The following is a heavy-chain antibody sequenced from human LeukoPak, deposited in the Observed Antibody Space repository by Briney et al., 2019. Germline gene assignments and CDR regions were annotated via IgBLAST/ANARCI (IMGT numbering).Heavy chain of an antibody. CDR1: GDSISSSSHH. CDR2: IYYGRTT. J-gene: IGHJ4*02. CDR3: ARHDGRGGATMGAFDS. V-gene: IGHV4-39*01. Sequence: PSETLSLTCAVSGDSISSSSHHWGWIRQSPGKGLEWIGSIYYGRTTYYNPSLNSRVTISVLTSKNQFSLQLNSVTAADTAVYYCARHDGRGGATMGAFDSWGQGFLVAVSS. D-gene: IGHD5-24*01.